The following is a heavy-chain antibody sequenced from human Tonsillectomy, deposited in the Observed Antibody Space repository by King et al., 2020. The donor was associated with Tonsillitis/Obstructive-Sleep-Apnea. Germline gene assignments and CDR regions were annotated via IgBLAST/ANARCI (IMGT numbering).Heavy chain of an antibody. V-gene: IGHV5-51*01. CDR3: ARRGYCSSTSCPPVDP. CDR2: IYPGDSDT. J-gene: IGHJ5*02. CDR1: GYSFTRYW. D-gene: IGHD2-2*01. Sequence: VQLVESGAEVKKPGESLKISCKGSGYSFTRYWIGWVRQMPGKGMEWMGIIYPGDSDTRYRPSFQGQVTISADKSISTAYLQWSSLKASDTAMYYCARRGYCSSTSCPPVDPWGQGTLVTVSS.